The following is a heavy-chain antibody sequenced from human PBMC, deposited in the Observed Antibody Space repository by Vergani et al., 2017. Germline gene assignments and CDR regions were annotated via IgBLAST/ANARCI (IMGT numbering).Heavy chain of an antibody. J-gene: IGHJ3*02. Sequence: QVQLVQSGAEVKKPGSSVKVSCKASGGTFRSYTISWVRQAPGQGLEWMGRIIPILGIANYAQKFQGRVTITADKSTSTAYMELSSLRSEDTAVYYCARALTGDRRAFDIWGQGTMVTVSS. CDR1: GGTFRSYT. D-gene: IGHD7-27*01. CDR2: IIPILGIA. V-gene: IGHV1-69*02. CDR3: ARALTGDRRAFDI.